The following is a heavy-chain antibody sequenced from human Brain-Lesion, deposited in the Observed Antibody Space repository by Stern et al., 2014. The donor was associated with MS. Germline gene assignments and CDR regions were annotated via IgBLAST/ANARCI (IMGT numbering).Heavy chain of an antibody. CDR2: IHPIGVA. V-gene: IGHV4-61*02. CDR1: GGSISSGSDY. Sequence: DQLVESGPGLVKPSQTLSLTCTVSGGSISSGSDYWSWIRQPDGKGWVWIGRIHPIGVAFYPPSLKIRVTISTDTSMNQFSLELNAATAADTAIYYCASGYRIFDYWGQGILVTVSS. J-gene: IGHJ4*02. D-gene: IGHD5-18*01. CDR3: ASGYRIFDY.